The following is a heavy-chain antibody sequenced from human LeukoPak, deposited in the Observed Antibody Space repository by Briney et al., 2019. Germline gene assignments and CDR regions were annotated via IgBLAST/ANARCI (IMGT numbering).Heavy chain of an antibody. J-gene: IGHJ6*02. CDR3: AREMNDRELDFFYGMDV. CDR1: GFTFTSYT. V-gene: IGHV3-21*01. D-gene: IGHD1-1*01. Sequence: GGSLRLSCATSGFTFTSYTMNWVRQAPGKGLEWASSISSSSSDISYADSVKGRFAISRDNAKNLVYVQMSSLRAEDTAVYFCAREMNDRELDFFYGMDVWGQGTTVTVSS. CDR2: ISSSSSDI.